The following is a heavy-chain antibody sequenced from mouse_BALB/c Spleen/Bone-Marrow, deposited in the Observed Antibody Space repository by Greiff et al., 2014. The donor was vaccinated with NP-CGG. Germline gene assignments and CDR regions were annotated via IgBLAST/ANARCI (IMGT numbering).Heavy chain of an antibody. CDR1: GYTFTEYT. Sequence: EVQLQQSGPELVKPGASVKISCKTSGYTFTEYTMHWVKQSHGKSLEWIGGVNPNNGGTIYNQKFKGKATLTVDKSSSTAYMELRSLTAEDSAVYYCARKDYGYNYVMDYWGLGTSVTVSS. CDR3: ARKDYGYNYVMDY. CDR2: VNPNNGGT. V-gene: IGHV1-18*01. J-gene: IGHJ4*01. D-gene: IGHD1-2*01.